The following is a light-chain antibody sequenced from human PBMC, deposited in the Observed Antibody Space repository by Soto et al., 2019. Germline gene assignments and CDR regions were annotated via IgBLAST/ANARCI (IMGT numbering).Light chain of an antibody. V-gene: IGLV1-44*01. CDR2: SNN. Sequence: QSVLTQPPSASGTPGQRVTISCSGSSSNIGDNTVNCYQQLPGTAPKLLIYSNNHRPSGVPDLFSGSKSGTSASLAISGLRSEEDADYYCAAWDDSLNGNVVFGGGTKLTVL. CDR3: AAWDDSLNGNVV. CDR1: SSNIGDNT. J-gene: IGLJ2*01.